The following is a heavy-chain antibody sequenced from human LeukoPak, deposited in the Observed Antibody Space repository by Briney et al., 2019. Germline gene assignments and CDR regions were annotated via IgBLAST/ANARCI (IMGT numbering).Heavy chain of an antibody. Sequence: SVKVSCKASGGTFSSYAISWVRQAPGQGLEWMGGIIPIFGTANYAQKFQGRVTITADKSTSTAYMELSSLRSEDTAVYYCARVGGHVEMATSSFDYWGQGTLVTVSS. CDR3: ARVGGHVEMATSSFDY. V-gene: IGHV1-69*06. D-gene: IGHD5-24*01. CDR2: IIPIFGTA. J-gene: IGHJ4*02. CDR1: GGTFSSYA.